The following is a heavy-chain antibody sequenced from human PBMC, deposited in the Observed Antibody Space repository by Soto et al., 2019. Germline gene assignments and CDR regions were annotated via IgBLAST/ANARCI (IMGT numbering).Heavy chain of an antibody. Sequence: SETLSLTCTVSGGSISSYYWSWIRQPPGKGLEWIGYIYYSGSTNYNPSLKSRVTISVDTSKNQFSLKLSSVTAADTAVYYCARGIAAAGIIFPWWFYPWGQGTLVTVSS. CDR1: GGSISSYY. D-gene: IGHD6-13*01. V-gene: IGHV4-59*01. CDR2: IYYSGST. J-gene: IGHJ5*02. CDR3: ARGIAAAGIIFPWWFYP.